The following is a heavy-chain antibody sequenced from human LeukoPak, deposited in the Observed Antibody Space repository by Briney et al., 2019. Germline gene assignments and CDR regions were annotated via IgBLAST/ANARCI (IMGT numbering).Heavy chain of an antibody. J-gene: IGHJ4*02. Sequence: GGSLRLSCSASGIPLSSYAMHWVRQAPGRGLEYVSAITDIGGSTYYADSVKGRFTITRDNAKNSLYLQMNGLRAEDTAVYYCARDSSSGLDYWGRGTLVTVSS. CDR1: GIPLSSYA. CDR3: ARDSSSGLDY. D-gene: IGHD6-13*01. CDR2: ITDIGGST. V-gene: IGHV3-64*04.